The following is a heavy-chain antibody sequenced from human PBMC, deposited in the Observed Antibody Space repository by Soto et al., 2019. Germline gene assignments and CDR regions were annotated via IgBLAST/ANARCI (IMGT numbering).Heavy chain of an antibody. D-gene: IGHD6-6*01. CDR1: GFTLSGYA. CDR2: LSSNGVGT. J-gene: IGHJ6*03. CDR3: ARRARPDFYYMDV. Sequence: EVQLAESGGGLAQPGGSLSPPCAASGFTLSGYARDWVRQAPGKGREYVSGLSSNGVGTYYANSVQGRFTISRDNSKNTVYLQMGSLRPEDMAVYYCARRARPDFYYMDVWGKGTTVTVSS. V-gene: IGHV3-64*01.